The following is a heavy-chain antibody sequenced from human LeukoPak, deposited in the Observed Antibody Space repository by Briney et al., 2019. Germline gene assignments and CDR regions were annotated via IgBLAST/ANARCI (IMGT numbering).Heavy chain of an antibody. CDR1: GFNFADYS. J-gene: IGHJ4*02. CDR3: TSQPSIIDY. D-gene: IGHD1-14*01. V-gene: IGHV3-21*01. Sequence: PGGSLRLSCAASGFNFADYSINWVRQAPGKGLEWVSSISTTSVYTYYSDSVKGRFTISRDNAKNSVSLEMNSLRAEDTAVYYCTSQPSIIDYWGQGTLVTVSS. CDR2: ISTTSVYT.